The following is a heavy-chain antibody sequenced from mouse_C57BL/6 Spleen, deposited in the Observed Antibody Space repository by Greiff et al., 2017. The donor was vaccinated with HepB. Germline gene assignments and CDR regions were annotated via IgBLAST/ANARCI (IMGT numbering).Heavy chain of an antibody. V-gene: IGHV1-18*01. CDR3: ARRAYYGSSFYYAMDY. J-gene: IGHJ4*01. CDR1: GYTFTDYN. Sequence: EVQGVESGPELVKPGASVKIPCKASGYTFTDYNMDWVKQSHGKSLEWIGDINPNNGGTIYNQKFKGKATLTVDKSSSTAYMELRSLTSEDTAVYYCARRAYYGSSFYYAMDYWGQGTSVTVSS. D-gene: IGHD1-1*01. CDR2: INPNNGGT.